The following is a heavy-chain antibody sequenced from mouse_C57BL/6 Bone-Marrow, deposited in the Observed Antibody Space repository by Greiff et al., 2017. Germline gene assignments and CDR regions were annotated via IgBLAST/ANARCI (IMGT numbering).Heavy chain of an antibody. CDR3: ARYKGNSGCYSYYFDY. Sequence: EVKLQESGGGLVQPGGSLSLSCAASGFTFTDYYMRWVRQPPGKALEWLGFIRNKANGYTTEYTVSVKGRFTISRANSQSILYLHMNALRAEDSATYYCARYKGNSGCYSYYFDYWGQGTTLTVSS. D-gene: IGHD2-1*01. CDR2: IRNKANGYTT. J-gene: IGHJ2*01. CDR1: GFTFTDYY. V-gene: IGHV7-3*01.